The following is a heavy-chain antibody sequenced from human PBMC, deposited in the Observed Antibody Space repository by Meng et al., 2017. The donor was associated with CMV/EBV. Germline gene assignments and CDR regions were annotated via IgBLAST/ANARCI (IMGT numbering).Heavy chain of an antibody. V-gene: IGHV3-30-3*01. CDR1: GFTFSSSA. CDR2: ISYDGSNK. D-gene: IGHD3-3*01. J-gene: IGHJ4*02. Sequence: LSLTCAASGFTFSSSAMHWVRQAPGKGLEWVAVISYDGSNKYYADSVKGRFTISRDNSKNTLYLQMNSLRAEDTAVYYCARDQRKTYYDFWSGYYFDYWGQGTLVTVSS. CDR3: ARDQRKTYYDFWSGYYFDY.